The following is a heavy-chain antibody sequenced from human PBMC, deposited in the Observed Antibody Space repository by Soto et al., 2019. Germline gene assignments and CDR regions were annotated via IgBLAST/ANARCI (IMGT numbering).Heavy chain of an antibody. CDR1: GFTFSSYA. CDR3: AKRSSSSPFDS. D-gene: IGHD6-6*01. Sequence: EVQLLESGGGLVRPGESLRLSCAASGFTFSSYAMSWVRQAPGRGLEWVSVISGSDDSTYYADSVKGRFTISRDNSKNTLYLQMNSLRAEDTAVYYCAKRSSSSPFDSWGQGTLVTVSS. V-gene: IGHV3-23*01. CDR2: ISGSDDST. J-gene: IGHJ4*02.